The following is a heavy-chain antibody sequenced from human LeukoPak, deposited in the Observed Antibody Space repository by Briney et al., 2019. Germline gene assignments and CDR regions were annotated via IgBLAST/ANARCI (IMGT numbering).Heavy chain of an antibody. Sequence: GASVKVSCKASGGTFSSYAISWVRQAPGQGLEWMGGIIPIFGTANYAQKFQGRVTITADESTSTAYMELSSLRSEDTAVYYCTFRGVRYYYYYMDVWGKGTTVTISS. CDR2: IIPIFGTA. CDR3: TFRGVRYYYYYMDV. D-gene: IGHD3-10*01. V-gene: IGHV1-69*13. CDR1: GGTFSSYA. J-gene: IGHJ6*03.